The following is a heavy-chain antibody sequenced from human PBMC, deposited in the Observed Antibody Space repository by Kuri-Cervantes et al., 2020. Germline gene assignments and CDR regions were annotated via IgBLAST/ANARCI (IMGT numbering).Heavy chain of an antibody. Sequence: GGSLRLSCAASGFTFSSYAMSWVRQAPGKGLEWVAVISYDGSNKYYADSVKGRFTISRDNSKNTLYLQMNSLRAEDTAVYYCARHSSTRARGGRIDYWGQGTLVTVSS. CDR2: ISYDGSNK. CDR1: GFTFSSYA. CDR3: ARHSSTRARGGRIDY. D-gene: IGHD2-2*01. J-gene: IGHJ4*02. V-gene: IGHV3-30*03.